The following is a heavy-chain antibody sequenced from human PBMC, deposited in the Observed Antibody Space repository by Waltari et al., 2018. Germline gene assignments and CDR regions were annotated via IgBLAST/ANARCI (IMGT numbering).Heavy chain of an antibody. Sequence: QVQLVQSGSELQKPGASVKVSCKASGYNFTSYALNWVRQAPGHGLEWMGWINTHTGNPTYAQGFTGRFVFSLDTSVSTAYLQISSLKAEDTAVYYCARGLSYAYCGGDCYSVGHWGQGTLVTVSS. CDR1: GYNFTSYA. CDR2: INTHTGNP. CDR3: ARGLSYAYCGGDCYSVGH. J-gene: IGHJ1*01. V-gene: IGHV7-4-1*02. D-gene: IGHD2-21*01.